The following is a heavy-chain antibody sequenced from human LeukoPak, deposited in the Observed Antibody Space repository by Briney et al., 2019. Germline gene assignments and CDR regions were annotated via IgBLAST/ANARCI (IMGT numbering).Heavy chain of an antibody. CDR2: IYYSGGT. D-gene: IGHD2-8*02. CDR1: GGSISSNSYY. J-gene: IGHJ4*02. Sequence: SETLSLTCTVSGGSISSNSYYWGWIRQPPGKGLEWIGSIYYSGGTYYNPSLKSRVTISVDTSKNQFSLKLSSVTAADTAVYYCARFRYDVTGHFPFDSWGQGTLVTVSS. CDR3: ARFRYDVTGHFPFDS. V-gene: IGHV4-39*07.